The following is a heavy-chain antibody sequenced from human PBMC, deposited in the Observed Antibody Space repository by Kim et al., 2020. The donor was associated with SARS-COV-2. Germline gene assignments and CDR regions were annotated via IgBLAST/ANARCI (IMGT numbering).Heavy chain of an antibody. Sequence: TKYSQKFQGRVTITRDTSASTAYMELSSLRSEDTAVYYCARGGSQRGGFPWGQGTLVTVSS. V-gene: IGHV1-3*01. CDR2: T. CDR3: ARGGSQRGGFP. J-gene: IGHJ5*02. D-gene: IGHD1-26*01.